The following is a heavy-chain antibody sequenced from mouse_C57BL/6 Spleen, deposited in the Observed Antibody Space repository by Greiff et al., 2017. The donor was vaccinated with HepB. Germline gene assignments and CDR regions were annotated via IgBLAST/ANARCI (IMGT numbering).Heavy chain of an antibody. D-gene: IGHD1-2*01. Sequence: VQLQQPGAELVMPGASVKLSCKASGYTFTSYWMHWVKQRPGQGLEWIGEIDPSDSYTNYNQKFKGKSTLTVDKSSSTAYMQLSSLTSEDSAVYYCALLLRPFDYWGQGTTLTVSS. CDR3: ALLLRPFDY. V-gene: IGHV1-69*01. CDR2: IDPSDSYT. J-gene: IGHJ2*01. CDR1: GYTFTSYW.